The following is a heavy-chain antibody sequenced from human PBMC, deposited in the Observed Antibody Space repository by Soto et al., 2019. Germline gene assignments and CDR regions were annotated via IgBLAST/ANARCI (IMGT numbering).Heavy chain of an antibody. CDR1: GFTFSNAW. CDR3: STLDVGYSSVIPPRV. CDR2: IKSKTDGGTT. D-gene: IGHD6-19*01. V-gene: IGHV3-15*01. J-gene: IGHJ4*02. Sequence: PGGSLRLSCAASGFTFSNAWMSWVRQAPGKGLEWVGRIKSKTDGGTTDYAAPVKGRFTISRDDSKDTLYLQMNSLKTEDTAMYYCSTLDVGYSSVIPPRVWGQGTLVTVSS.